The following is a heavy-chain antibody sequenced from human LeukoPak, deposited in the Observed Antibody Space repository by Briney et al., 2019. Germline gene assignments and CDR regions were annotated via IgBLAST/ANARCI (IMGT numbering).Heavy chain of an antibody. V-gene: IGHV4-38-2*01. CDR2: IYHSGST. D-gene: IGHD3-3*01. CDR3: ARSRDTIFGVVPHYFDY. CDR1: GYSISSGYY. Sequence: SETLSLTCAVFGYSISSGYYWGWIRQPPGKGLEWIGSIYHSGSTYYNPSLKSRVTISVDTSKNQFSLKLSSVTAADTAVYYCARSRDTIFGVVPHYFDYWGQGTLVTVSS. J-gene: IGHJ4*02.